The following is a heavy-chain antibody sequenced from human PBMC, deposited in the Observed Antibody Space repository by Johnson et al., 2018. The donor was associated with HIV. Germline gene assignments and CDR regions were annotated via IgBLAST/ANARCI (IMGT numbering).Heavy chain of an antibody. Sequence: QVQLVESGGGVVQPGRSLRLSCAASGFTFSSYAMHWVRQAPGKGLEWVAVISYDGSTKYYADSVTGRFTISRDTSKNTLYLQMNSLRAEDTAVYYCARVPEGDDDAFDIWGQGTMVTVSS. CDR2: ISYDGSTK. CDR3: ARVPEGDDDAFDI. D-gene: IGHD2-21*01. J-gene: IGHJ3*02. CDR1: GFTFSSYA. V-gene: IGHV3-30-3*01.